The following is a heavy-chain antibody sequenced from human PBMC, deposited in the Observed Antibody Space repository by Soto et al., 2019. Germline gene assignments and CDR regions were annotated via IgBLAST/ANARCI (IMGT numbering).Heavy chain of an antibody. CDR1: GFTFSSYG. V-gene: IGHV3-33*01. Sequence: GGSLRLSCAASGFTFSSYGMHWVRQAPGKGLEWVAVIWYDGSNKYYADSVKGRFTISRDNSKNTLYLQMNSLRAEDTAVYYCARDSRVVAVPHYGMDVWGQGTTVTVSS. J-gene: IGHJ6*02. CDR3: ARDSRVVAVPHYGMDV. CDR2: IWYDGSNK. D-gene: IGHD3-22*01.